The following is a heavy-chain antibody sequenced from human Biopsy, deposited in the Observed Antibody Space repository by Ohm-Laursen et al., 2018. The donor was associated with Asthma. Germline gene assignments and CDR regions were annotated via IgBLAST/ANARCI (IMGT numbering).Heavy chain of an antibody. CDR2: VSWNSGSI. V-gene: IGHV3-9*01. J-gene: IGHJ4*02. Sequence: SLRLSCAASGFTFDDYAMHWVRQAPGKGLEWVSGVSWNSGSIDYADSVKGRFTIPRDNAKNSLYLQMNSLRDADTALYYCVKDIRLQLWGFDSWGQGTLVTVSS. CDR1: GFTFDDYA. CDR3: VKDIRLQLWGFDS. D-gene: IGHD6-13*01.